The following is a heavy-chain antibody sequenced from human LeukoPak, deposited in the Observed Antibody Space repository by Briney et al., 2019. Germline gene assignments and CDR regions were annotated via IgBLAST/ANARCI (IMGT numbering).Heavy chain of an antibody. D-gene: IGHD2-21*02. V-gene: IGHV1-18*01. J-gene: IGHJ4*02. CDR2: ISAYNGNT. CDR1: GXRFTSYG. Sequence: PGESLKISCQVSGXRFTSYGISWVRQAPGQGLEWMGWISAYNGNTNYAQKLQGRVTMTTDTSTSTAYMELRSLRSDDTAVYYCARTSAALLYYFDYWGQGTLVTVSS. CDR3: ARTSAALLYYFDY.